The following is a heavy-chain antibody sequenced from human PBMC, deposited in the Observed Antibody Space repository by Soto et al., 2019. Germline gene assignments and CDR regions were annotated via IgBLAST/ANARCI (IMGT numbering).Heavy chain of an antibody. J-gene: IGHJ3*02. CDR3: AKDATAVNGVWDPFDM. CDR2: VGGSDTDK. CDR1: GFTFSAYA. D-gene: IGHD2-8*01. V-gene: IGHV3-23*01. Sequence: EVQLLESGGGVVPPGGSLRLSCAASGFTFSAYAMSWVRQAPGKGLQWVSGVGGSDTDKHYADSVRGRFTVSRDNSKNTLYLQMNSLRADDTAVYYCAKDATAVNGVWDPFDMWGQGTEVTVSS.